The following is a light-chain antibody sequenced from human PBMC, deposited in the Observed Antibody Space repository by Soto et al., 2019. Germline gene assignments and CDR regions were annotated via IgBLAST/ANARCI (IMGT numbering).Light chain of an antibody. Sequence: QSVLTQPPSVSGAPGQRVTISCTGSSANIGAGYDVHWYQQLPGTAPKLLIYGNSNRPSGVPDRFPGSKSGTSASLAITGLQAEDEADYYCQSYDSSLSGYVXGTGTKVTV. CDR1: SANIGAGYD. CDR2: GNS. CDR3: QSYDSSLSGYV. V-gene: IGLV1-40*01. J-gene: IGLJ1*01.